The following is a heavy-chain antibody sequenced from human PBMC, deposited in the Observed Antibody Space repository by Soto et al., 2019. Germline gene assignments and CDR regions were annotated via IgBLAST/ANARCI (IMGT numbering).Heavy chain of an antibody. CDR1: RFTFSDAW. D-gene: IGHD3-16*02. V-gene: IGHV3-15*01. J-gene: IGHJ6*02. Sequence: EVQLVESGGGLAKPGGSLRLSCAASRFTFSDAWMNWVRLAPGKGLEWVARITSKTDGEKTDYAASVKGRFTISRDDFKNMLYLQMSSLKFDATAVYYCTTDEAKSRWGNSRYGVYPIMDVWGHGTSVAGSS. CDR3: TTDEAKSRWGNSRYGVYPIMDV. CDR2: ITSKTDGEKT.